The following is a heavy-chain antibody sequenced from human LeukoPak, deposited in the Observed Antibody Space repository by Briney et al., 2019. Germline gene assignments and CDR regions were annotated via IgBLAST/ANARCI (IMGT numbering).Heavy chain of an antibody. CDR1: GGSISSSSYY. D-gene: IGHD4-23*01. J-gene: IGHJ4*02. CDR2: IYYSGST. CDR3: ARLLTTVVTTHFDC. V-gene: IGHV4-39*07. Sequence: SETLSLTCTVSGGSISSSSYYWGWIRQPPGKGLEWIGSIYYSGSTYYNPSLKSRVTISVDTSKNQFSLKLSSVTAADTAVYYCARLLTTVVTTHFDCWGQGTLVTVSS.